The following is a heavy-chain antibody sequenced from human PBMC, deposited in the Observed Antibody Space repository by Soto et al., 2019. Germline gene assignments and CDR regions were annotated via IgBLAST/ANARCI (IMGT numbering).Heavy chain of an antibody. Sequence: RHPYTASELNFINLGMHWVSQKTGRGLDGVAVIWYDGSNKYYADSVKGRFTISRDNSKNTLYLQMNSLRAEDTAVYYCARNNYYDSSGSYYYYYGID. V-gene: IGHV3-33*01. J-gene: IGHJ6*01. CDR2: IWYDGSNK. CDR1: ELNFINLG. D-gene: IGHD3-22*01. CDR3: ARNNYYDSSGSYYYYYGID.